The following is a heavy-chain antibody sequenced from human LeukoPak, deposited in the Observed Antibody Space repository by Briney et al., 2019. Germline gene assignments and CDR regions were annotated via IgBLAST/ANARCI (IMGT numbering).Heavy chain of an antibody. CDR3: ARLGGVDTAMVDC. V-gene: IGHV4-59*08. J-gene: IGHJ4*02. Sequence: SETLSLTCTVSGGSISSYCWSWIRQPPGKGLEWIGYIYYSGSTNYNPSLKSRVTISVDTSKNQFSLKLSSVTAADTAVYYCARLGGVDTAMVDCWGQGTLVTVSS. CDR2: IYYSGST. D-gene: IGHD5-18*01. CDR1: GGSISSYC.